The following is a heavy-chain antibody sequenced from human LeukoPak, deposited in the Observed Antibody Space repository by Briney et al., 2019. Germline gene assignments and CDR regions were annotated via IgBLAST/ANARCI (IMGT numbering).Heavy chain of an antibody. CDR1: GFTFSSYT. D-gene: IGHD3-22*01. Sequence: PGGSLRLSCAASGFTFSSYTIHWVRQPPGKGLEWVAVISFDGSNKYCADSVKGRFTISRDNSKNTLYLQMNSLRAEDSALYYCARGGRGSAAVVAPRSFDIWGQGTMVTVSS. V-gene: IGHV3-30-3*01. J-gene: IGHJ3*02. CDR2: ISFDGSNK. CDR3: ARGGRGSAAVVAPRSFDI.